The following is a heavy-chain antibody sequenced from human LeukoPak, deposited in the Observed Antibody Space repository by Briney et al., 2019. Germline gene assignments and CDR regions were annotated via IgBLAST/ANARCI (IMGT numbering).Heavy chain of an antibody. CDR2: IYSSGST. Sequence: SETLSLTCTVSGGSIRSSSYDWGWIRQPPGKGLEWIGSIYSSGSTYYNPSLKSRVTISVVTSKSQFSLKLSSVTAADTAVYYCARRRTDYYDSSGAFDMWGQGTMATVSS. CDR3: ARRRTDYYDSSGAFDM. D-gene: IGHD3-22*01. CDR1: GGSIRSSSYD. J-gene: IGHJ3*02. V-gene: IGHV4-39*01.